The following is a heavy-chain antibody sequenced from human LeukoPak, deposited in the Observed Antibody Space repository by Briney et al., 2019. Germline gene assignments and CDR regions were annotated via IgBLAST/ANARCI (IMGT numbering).Heavy chain of an antibody. V-gene: IGHV1-69*13. CDR2: SIPIFGTA. Sequence: GSSVKSSCKTSRGTFRSYAISWVRQAPGDGVVWMGGSIPIFGTANYAQKFQGRVTITADDSISTACIELSSLRSEDTAVYYCARDLLTNDASDCWGQGTLVTVSS. D-gene: IGHD1-1*01. CDR3: ARDLLTNDASDC. CDR1: RGTFRSYA. J-gene: IGHJ4*02.